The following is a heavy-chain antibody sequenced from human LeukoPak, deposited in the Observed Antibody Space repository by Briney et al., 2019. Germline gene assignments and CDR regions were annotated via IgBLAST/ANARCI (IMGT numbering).Heavy chain of an antibody. V-gene: IGHV3-23*01. Sequence: GGSLRLSCAASGFTFSSYAMSWVRQAPGKGLEWVSVISGNGGSTYYADSVKGRFTISRDNSKNTLYLQKNSLRAEDAAVYYCAKEVGATTRKWFDPWGQGTLVTVSS. CDR3: AKEVGATTRKWFDP. J-gene: IGHJ5*02. CDR1: GFTFSSYA. D-gene: IGHD1-26*01. CDR2: ISGNGGST.